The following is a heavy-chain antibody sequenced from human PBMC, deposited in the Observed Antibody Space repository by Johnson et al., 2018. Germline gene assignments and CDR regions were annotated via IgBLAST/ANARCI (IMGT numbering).Heavy chain of an antibody. V-gene: IGHV3-30*03. J-gene: IGHJ4*02. CDR2: IAHDGSYI. Sequence: VQLVESGGGVVQPGRSLRLSCAASGFILNNYGMHWVRQAPGKGLEWVAVIAHDGSYIDYVDSVKGRFTISRADSKNTLYLQMNSLRDEDTALYHCVSDIATPIARGSYFDHWGQGTLVTVSS. D-gene: IGHD5-12*01. CDR1: GFILNNYG. CDR3: VSDIATPIARGSYFDH.